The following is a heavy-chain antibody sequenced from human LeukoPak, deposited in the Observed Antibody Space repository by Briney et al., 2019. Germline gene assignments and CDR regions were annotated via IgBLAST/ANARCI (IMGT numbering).Heavy chain of an antibody. Sequence: GGSLRLSCAASGFTFSSYSMSWVRQAPGKGLEWVSHITASGTAMFYADSVKGRFTISRDNAKNSLYLQMNSLRDEDTAVYYCASSGSYRFDYWGQGTLVTVSS. J-gene: IGHJ4*02. V-gene: IGHV3-48*02. CDR1: GFTFSSYS. D-gene: IGHD1-26*01. CDR2: ITASGTAM. CDR3: ASSGSYRFDY.